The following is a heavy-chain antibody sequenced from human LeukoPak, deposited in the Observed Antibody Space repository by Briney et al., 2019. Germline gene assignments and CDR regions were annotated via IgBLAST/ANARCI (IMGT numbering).Heavy chain of an antibody. CDR1: GFTVSSNY. CDR3: TTNPYFDY. V-gene: IGHV3-23*01. D-gene: IGHD1-14*01. CDR2: INDRGVRA. J-gene: IGHJ4*02. Sequence: GGSLRLSCAASGFTVSSNYMSWVRQAPGKGLEWVSAINDRGVRAYYADSVKGRFAISRDNSENTLYLQMNSLRAEDTAIYYCTTNPYFDYWGQGTLVTVSS.